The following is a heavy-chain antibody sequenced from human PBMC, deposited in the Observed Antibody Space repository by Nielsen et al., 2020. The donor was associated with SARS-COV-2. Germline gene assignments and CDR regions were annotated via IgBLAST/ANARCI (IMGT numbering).Heavy chain of an antibody. CDR1: GGSISSYY. V-gene: IGHV4-59*08. J-gene: IGHJ4*02. D-gene: IGHD2-2*01. Sequence: SETLSLTCTVPGGSISSYYWSWIRQPPGKGLEWIGYIYYSGSTNYNPSLKSRVTISVDTSKNQFSLKLSSVTAADTAVYYCARHWRSSHFDYWGQGTLVTVSS. CDR3: ARHWRSSHFDY. CDR2: IYYSGST.